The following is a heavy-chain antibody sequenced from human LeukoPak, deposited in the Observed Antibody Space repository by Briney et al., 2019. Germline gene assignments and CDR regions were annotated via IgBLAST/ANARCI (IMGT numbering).Heavy chain of an antibody. J-gene: IGHJ4*02. CDR2: ISGSGGIT. CDR1: GFTFSSYG. V-gene: IGHV3-23*01. Sequence: GGSLRLSCAASGFTFSSYGMNWVRQAPGKGLEWVSGISGSGGITYYADSVKGRFSISRDNSKNTLYLQMNSLRAEDTAVHYCAKNTTVTIDYWGQGTLVTVSS. CDR3: AKNTTVTIDY. D-gene: IGHD4-17*01.